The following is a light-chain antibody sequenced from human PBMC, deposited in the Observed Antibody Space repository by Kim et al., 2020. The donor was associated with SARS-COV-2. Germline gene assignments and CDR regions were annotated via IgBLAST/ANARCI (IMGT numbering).Light chain of an antibody. CDR1: PIVLSSSNNPNY. J-gene: IGKJ1*01. V-gene: IGKV4-1*01. CDR2: WAS. Sequence: ATINSKSSPIVLSSSNNPNYLVWYQQKPGQPPKLLISWASTRESGVPDRFSGSGSGTDFTLTISSLQAEDVAAYYCQKYYSTWTFGQGTKVDIK. CDR3: QKYYSTWT.